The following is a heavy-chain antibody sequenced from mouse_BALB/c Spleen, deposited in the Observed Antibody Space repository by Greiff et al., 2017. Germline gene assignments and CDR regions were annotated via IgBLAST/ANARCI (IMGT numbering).Heavy chain of an antibody. CDR2: INPSNGGT. D-gene: IGHD2-14*01. V-gene: IGHV1S81*02. CDR3: TRDYYRYGAWFAY. CDR1: GYTFTSYY. J-gene: IGHJ3*01. Sequence: QVQLQQSGAELVKPGASVKLSCKASGYTFTSYYMYWVKQRPGQGLEWIGEINPSNGGTNFSEKFKSKATLTVDKSSSTAYMQLSSLTSEDSAVYYCTRDYYRYGAWFAYWGQGTLVTVSA.